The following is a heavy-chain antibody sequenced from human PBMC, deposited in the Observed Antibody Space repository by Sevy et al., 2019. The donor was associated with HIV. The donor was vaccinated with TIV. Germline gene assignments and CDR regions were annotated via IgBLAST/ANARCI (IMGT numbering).Heavy chain of an antibody. Sequence: SETLSLTCAVSGYSISSGYYWGWIRQPPGKGLEWIGSIYHSGSTYYNPSLKSRVTISVDTSKNQFSLKLSSVTAADTAVYYCARHPGYCSSTSCSLYYFDYWGQGTLVTVSS. D-gene: IGHD2-2*01. CDR1: GYSISSGYY. J-gene: IGHJ4*02. CDR2: IYHSGST. V-gene: IGHV4-38-2*01. CDR3: ARHPGYCSSTSCSLYYFDY.